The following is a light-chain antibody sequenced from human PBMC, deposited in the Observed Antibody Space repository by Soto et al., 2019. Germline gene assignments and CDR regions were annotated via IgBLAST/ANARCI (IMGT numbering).Light chain of an antibody. J-gene: IGKJ1*01. CDR2: DAS. Sequence: DIQMTQSPYTLSASVGDRFTITCRASQSISNWLAWYQQKPGKAPKLLIYDASSLESGVPSRFSGRGSGTEFILTINSLQPDDFATYYCQQYSSFSRTFGQGTKVDIK. V-gene: IGKV1-5*01. CDR3: QQYSSFSRT. CDR1: QSISNW.